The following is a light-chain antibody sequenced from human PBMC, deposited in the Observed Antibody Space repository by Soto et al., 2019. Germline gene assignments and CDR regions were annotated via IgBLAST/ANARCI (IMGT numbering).Light chain of an antibody. J-gene: IGKJ1*01. CDR3: QQYKDYWT. Sequence: DVQMTQSPSTLSPSVGDRVTITCRATQSIIRSFAWYQQKPAKATKLLIYESSSLEDGVPSRFTGSGSGTEFSRTITSLQPEDFASYYCQQYKDYWTFGQGTKV. V-gene: IGKV1-5*03. CDR2: ESS. CDR1: QSIIRS.